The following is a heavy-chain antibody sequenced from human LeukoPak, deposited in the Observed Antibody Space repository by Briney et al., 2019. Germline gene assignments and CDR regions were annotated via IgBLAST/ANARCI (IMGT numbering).Heavy chain of an antibody. J-gene: IGHJ3*02. V-gene: IGHV4-34*01. CDR2: INHSGST. Sequence: ETLSLTCAVYGGSFSGYYWSWIRQPPGKGLEWIGEINHSGSTNYNPSLKSRATISVDTSKNQFSLKLSSVTAADTAVYYCARPRAADAFDIWGQGTMVTVSS. D-gene: IGHD6-25*01. CDR1: GGSFSGYY. CDR3: ARPRAADAFDI.